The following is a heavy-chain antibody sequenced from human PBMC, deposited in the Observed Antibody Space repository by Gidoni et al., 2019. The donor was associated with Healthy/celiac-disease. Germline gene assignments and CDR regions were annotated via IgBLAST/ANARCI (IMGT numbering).Heavy chain of an antibody. Sequence: QVQLVESGGGVVQPGRSLRLSCAAAGFPFSSYGMHWVRQAPGKGLEWVAVISYDGSNKYYADSVKGRFTISRDNSKNTLYLQMNSLRAEDTAVYYCAKGGYGDDAFDIWGQGTMVTVSS. D-gene: IGHD4-17*01. CDR3: AKGGYGDDAFDI. J-gene: IGHJ3*02. CDR2: ISYDGSNK. CDR1: GFPFSSYG. V-gene: IGHV3-30*18.